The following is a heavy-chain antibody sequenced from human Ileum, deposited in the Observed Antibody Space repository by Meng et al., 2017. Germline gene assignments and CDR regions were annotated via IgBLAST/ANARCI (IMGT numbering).Heavy chain of an antibody. CDR2: ISGTGATT. V-gene: IGHV3-23*01. CDR1: GFTFSSYT. J-gene: IGHJ4*02. Sequence: GGSLRLSCAASGFTFSSYTMRWVRQAPGKGLEWLSTISGTGATTYYTDSVRGRFTISRDNSKNTLYLQMESLGAEDTAMYYCAKDGGNWDFGNWGQGTLVTVSS. D-gene: IGHD1-1*01. CDR3: AKDGGNWDFGN.